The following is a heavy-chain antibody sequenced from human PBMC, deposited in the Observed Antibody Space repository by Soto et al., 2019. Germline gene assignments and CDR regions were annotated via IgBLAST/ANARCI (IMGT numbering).Heavy chain of an antibody. CDR2: IYYSGST. CDR3: ARQLWFGDYTIPDAFDI. V-gene: IGHV4-39*01. D-gene: IGHD3-10*01. CDR1: GGSISSSSYY. J-gene: IGHJ3*02. Sequence: QLQLQESGPGLVKPSETLSLTCTVSGGSISSSSYYWGWIRQPPGKGLEWIGSIYYSGSTYYNPSLKSRVTISVDTSKNQFSLKLSSVTAADTAVDYCARQLWFGDYTIPDAFDIWGQGTMVTVSS.